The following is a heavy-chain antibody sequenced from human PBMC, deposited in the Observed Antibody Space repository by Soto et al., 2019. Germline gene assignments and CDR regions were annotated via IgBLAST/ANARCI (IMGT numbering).Heavy chain of an antibody. CDR1: GFTFNNYA. J-gene: IGHJ6*03. D-gene: IGHD2-2*02. CDR3: AKASIPSPRGYYYYMDV. V-gene: IGHV3-23*01. Sequence: GESLKISCAASGFTFNNYAIAWVRQAPGKGLEWVSGMSGSGGSTHYADSVKGRFTISRDTSKNTLYLQMNSLRAEDTAVYYCAKASIPSPRGYYYYMDVWGKGTTVTVSS. CDR2: MSGSGGST.